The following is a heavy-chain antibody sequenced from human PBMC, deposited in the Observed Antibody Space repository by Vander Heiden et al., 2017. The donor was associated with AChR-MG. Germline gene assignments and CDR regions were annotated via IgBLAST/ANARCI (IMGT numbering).Heavy chain of an antibody. Sequence: EVQLVASGGGLVQPGGSLRLPCAASGFPFRSYELNWVRQAPGKGLEWVSYISSSGSTIYYADSVKGRFTISRDNAKNSLYLQMNSLRAEDTAVYYCARDSGYRKAIDYWGQGTLVTVSS. V-gene: IGHV3-48*03. J-gene: IGHJ4*02. CDR3: ARDSGYRKAIDY. D-gene: IGHD3-22*01. CDR2: ISSSGSTI. CDR1: GFPFRSYE.